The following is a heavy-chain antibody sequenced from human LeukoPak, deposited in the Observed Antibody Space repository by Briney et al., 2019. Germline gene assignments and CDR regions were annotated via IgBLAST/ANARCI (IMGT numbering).Heavy chain of an antibody. CDR1: GYTFTGYY. V-gene: IGHV1-2*02. CDR2: INPNSGGT. D-gene: IGHD3-22*01. J-gene: IGHJ4*02. CDR3: ARAPKRDYYDSTGYEGPDY. Sequence: GASVKVSCKASGYTFTGYYMHWVRQAPGQGLEWMGWINPNSGGTNYAQKFQGRVTMTRDTSISTAYMELSRLRSDDTAVYYCARAPKRDYYDSTGYEGPDYWGQGTPVTVSS.